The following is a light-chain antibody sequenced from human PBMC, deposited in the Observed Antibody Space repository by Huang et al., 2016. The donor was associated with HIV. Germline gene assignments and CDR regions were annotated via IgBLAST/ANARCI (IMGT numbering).Light chain of an antibody. CDR3: QQYNNNSFT. V-gene: IGKV1-5*03. J-gene: IGKJ3*01. CDR1: QSISSW. Sequence: DIQMTQSPFTLSASEGDKVTITCRASQSISSWLAWYQQKPGKSPKLLIYKASRLENGVPSRFSGSGSGTYFTLTISSLQPDDFATYYCQQYNNNSFTFGPGTKVDIK. CDR2: KAS.